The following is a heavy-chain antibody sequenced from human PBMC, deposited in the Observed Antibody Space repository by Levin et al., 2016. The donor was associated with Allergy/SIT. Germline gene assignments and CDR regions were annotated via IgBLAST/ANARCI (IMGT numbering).Heavy chain of an antibody. CDR3: ASGGGTMVRGVVYYYYGMDV. Sequence: WVRXAPGQGLEWMGGIIPIFGTANYAQKLQGRVTMTTDTSTSTAYMELRSLRSDDTAVYYCASGGGTMVRGVVYYYYGMDVWGQGTTVTVSS. V-gene: IGHV1-69*05. D-gene: IGHD3-10*01. J-gene: IGHJ6*02. CDR2: IIPIFGTA.